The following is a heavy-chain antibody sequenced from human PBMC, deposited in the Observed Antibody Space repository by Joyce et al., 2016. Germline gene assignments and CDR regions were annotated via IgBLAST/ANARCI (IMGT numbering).Heavy chain of an antibody. CDR3: ARADSFDSAGYYYTY. J-gene: IGHJ4*02. CDR2: IYYNGSP. Sequence: QVQLQESGPGLLKPSQTLSLSCTVSVASISSGGYYWSWLRQHPGQGLDWIGNIYYNGSPYYNPSLKSRVTISVDTSQNQVSLRLSSVTAADTAVYYCARADSFDSAGYYYTYWGQGTLVTVSS. V-gene: IGHV4-31*03. D-gene: IGHD3-22*01. CDR1: VASISSGGYY.